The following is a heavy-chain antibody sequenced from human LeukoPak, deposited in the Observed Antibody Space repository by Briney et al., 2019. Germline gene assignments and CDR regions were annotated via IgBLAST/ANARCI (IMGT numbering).Heavy chain of an antibody. CDR1: GFTFSSYS. Sequence: GGSLRLSCAASGFTFSSYSMNWVRQAPGKGLEWVSSISSSSSSYIYYADSVKGRFTISRDNAKNSLYLQMNSLRAEDTAVYYCARGDIVVVTAIRTDAFDIWGQGTMVTVSS. D-gene: IGHD2-21*02. CDR2: ISSSSSSYI. V-gene: IGHV3-21*01. J-gene: IGHJ3*02. CDR3: ARGDIVVVTAIRTDAFDI.